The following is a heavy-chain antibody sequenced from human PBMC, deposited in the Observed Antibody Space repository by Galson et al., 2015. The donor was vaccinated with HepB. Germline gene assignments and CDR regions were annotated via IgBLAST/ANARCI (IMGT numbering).Heavy chain of an antibody. CDR2: IDPYSGVP. V-gene: IGHV1-2*06. J-gene: IGHJ4*02. Sequence: SVKVSCKASGYSFTGYHIHWVRQAPGQGLEWMGRIDPYSGVPKYAQKFQGRVTVTRDTSITTTYLVLSRLRSDDTAIYFCARDFVSLVDHWGQGTLVTVSS. CDR3: ARDFVSLVDH. D-gene: IGHD3-3*01. CDR1: GYSFTGYH.